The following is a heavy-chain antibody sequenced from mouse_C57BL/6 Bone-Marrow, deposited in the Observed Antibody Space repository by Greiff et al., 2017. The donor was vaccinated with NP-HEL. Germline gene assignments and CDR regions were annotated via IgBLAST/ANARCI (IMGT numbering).Heavy chain of an antibody. CDR1: GYTFTSYG. CDR2: IYPRSGNT. D-gene: IGHD1-1*01. J-gene: IGHJ2*01. V-gene: IGHV1-81*01. CDR3: ANLYYYGRGAY. Sequence: VQLQQSGAELARPGASVKLSCKASGYTFTSYGISWVKQRTGQGLEWIGEIYPRSGNTYYNEKFKGKATLTADKSSRTAYMELRSLTSEDSAVYFCANLYYYGRGAYWGQGTTLTVSS.